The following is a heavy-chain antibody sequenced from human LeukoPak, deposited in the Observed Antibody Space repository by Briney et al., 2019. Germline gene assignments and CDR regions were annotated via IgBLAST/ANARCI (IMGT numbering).Heavy chain of an antibody. J-gene: IGHJ5*02. Sequence: RSGESLRLSCAASGFTFSSYTMNWVRRAPGKGLEWVSSISSTSDYIYYADSVRGRFIISRDNAKNALYLQMNSLRAEDTAVYYCVRSPNSANCPNWLDPWGQGTLVTVSS. CDR2: ISSTSDYI. CDR1: GFTFSSYT. CDR3: VRSPNSANCPNWLDP. D-gene: IGHD4/OR15-4a*01. V-gene: IGHV3-21*01.